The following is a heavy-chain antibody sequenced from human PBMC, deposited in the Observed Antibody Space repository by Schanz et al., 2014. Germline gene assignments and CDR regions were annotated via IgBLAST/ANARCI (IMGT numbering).Heavy chain of an antibody. CDR3: AREVGLYDRGWFDT. CDR2: IVPIAGIT. V-gene: IGHV1-69*04. CDR1: GGTFSSDP. Sequence: QVHLVQSGSEVKKPGPSVKVSCKASGGTFSSDPFSWVRQAPGQGPEWMGRIVPIAGITNYAQRFQGRVTITADKSSDTAYMELSSLRSEDAAVDYCAREVGLYDRGWFDTWGQGTLVNVSA. J-gene: IGHJ5*02. D-gene: IGHD3-22*01.